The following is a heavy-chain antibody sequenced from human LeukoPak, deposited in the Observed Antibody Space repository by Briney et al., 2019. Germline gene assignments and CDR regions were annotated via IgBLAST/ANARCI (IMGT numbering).Heavy chain of an antibody. J-gene: IGHJ4*02. D-gene: IGHD6-19*01. CDR1: GYAFTSYG. V-gene: IGHV1-18*04. CDR3: ARDPYSSGWYYFDY. Sequence: ASVKVSCKASGYAFTSYGISWVRQAPGQGLEWMGWICAYNGNTNYAQKLQGTVTMTTDTSTSTAYMELRSLRSDDTAVYYCARDPYSSGWYYFDYWGQGTLVTVSS. CDR2: ICAYNGNT.